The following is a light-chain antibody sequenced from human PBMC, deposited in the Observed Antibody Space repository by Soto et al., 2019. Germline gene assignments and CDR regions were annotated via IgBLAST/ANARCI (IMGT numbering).Light chain of an antibody. J-gene: IGLJ2*01. CDR1: SSDVGGYNY. Sequence: QSALTQPASVSGSPGQSITISCTGTSSDVGGYNYVSWYQQHPGKAPKLMIYDVSNRPSGVSNSFSGSKSGNTASLTISGLQAEDEADYYCSSYTGSSTYVVFGGGTQLTVL. V-gene: IGLV2-14*01. CDR2: DVS. CDR3: SSYTGSSTYVV.